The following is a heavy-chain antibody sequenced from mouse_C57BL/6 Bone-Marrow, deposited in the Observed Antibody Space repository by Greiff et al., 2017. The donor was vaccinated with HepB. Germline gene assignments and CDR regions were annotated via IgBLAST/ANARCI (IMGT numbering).Heavy chain of an antibody. CDR3: ARNPPQSSYYYAMDY. CDR1: GFSLTSYA. D-gene: IGHD6-1*01. V-gene: IGHV2-9-1*01. Sequence: VQLQQSGPGLVAPSQSLSITCTVSGFSLTSYAISWVRQPPGKGLEWLGVIWTGGGTNYNSALKSRLSISKDNSKSQVFLKMNSLQTDDTARYYCARNPPQSSYYYAMDYWGQGTSVTVSS. CDR2: IWTGGGT. J-gene: IGHJ4*01.